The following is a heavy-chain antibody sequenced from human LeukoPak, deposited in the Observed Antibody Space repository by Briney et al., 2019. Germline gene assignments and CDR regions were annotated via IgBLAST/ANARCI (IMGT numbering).Heavy chain of an antibody. V-gene: IGHV3-30*04. CDR1: GFTFSSYA. D-gene: IGHD6-19*01. Sequence: PGRSLRLSCAASGFTFSSYAMHWVRQAPGKGLEWVAVISYDGSNKYYADSVKGRFTISRDNSKNTLCLQVNSLRAEDTAVYYCAREKQWLVLSDAFDIWGQGTMVTVSS. J-gene: IGHJ3*02. CDR2: ISYDGSNK. CDR3: AREKQWLVLSDAFDI.